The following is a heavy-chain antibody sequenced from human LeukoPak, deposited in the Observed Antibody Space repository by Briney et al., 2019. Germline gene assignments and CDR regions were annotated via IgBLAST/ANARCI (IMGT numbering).Heavy chain of an antibody. D-gene: IGHD3-3*01. V-gene: IGHV3-23*01. CDR1: GFTFSSYV. Sequence: SGGSLRLSCAASGFTFSSYVMTWVRQAPGKGLEWVSAIRGSGGSTYYADSVKGRFIISRDNSKNTLYLQMSSLRAEDTAVYYCAKARGDQEFDPWGQRTLVTVSS. CDR2: IRGSGGST. CDR3: AKARGDQEFDP. J-gene: IGHJ5*02.